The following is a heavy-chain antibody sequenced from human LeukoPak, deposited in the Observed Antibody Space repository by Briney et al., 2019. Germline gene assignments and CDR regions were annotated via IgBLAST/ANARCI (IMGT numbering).Heavy chain of an antibody. Sequence: HPGGSLRLSCAASGFTFSSYAMHWVRQAPGKGLEWVAVISYDGSNKYYADSVKGRFTISRDNSKNTLYLQMNSLRAEDTAVYYCARDRGYYGSGGISHWGQGTLVAVSS. CDR2: ISYDGSNK. CDR3: ARDRGYYGSGGISH. CDR1: GFTFSSYA. V-gene: IGHV3-30-3*01. J-gene: IGHJ4*02. D-gene: IGHD3-10*01.